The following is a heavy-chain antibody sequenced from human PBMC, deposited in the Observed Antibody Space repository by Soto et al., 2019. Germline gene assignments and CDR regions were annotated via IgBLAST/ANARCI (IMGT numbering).Heavy chain of an antibody. D-gene: IGHD3-3*01. CDR2: ISYDGSNK. CDR3: AKSHYDFWSGSSYGMDV. Sequence: QVQLVESGGGVVQPGRSLRLSCAASGFTFSSYGMHWVRQAPGKGLEWVAVISYDGSNKYYADSVKGRFTISRDNSKNPLYLQKNSLRAEDTAVYYCAKSHYDFWSGSSYGMDVWGQGTTVTVSS. V-gene: IGHV3-30*18. CDR1: GFTFSSYG. J-gene: IGHJ6*02.